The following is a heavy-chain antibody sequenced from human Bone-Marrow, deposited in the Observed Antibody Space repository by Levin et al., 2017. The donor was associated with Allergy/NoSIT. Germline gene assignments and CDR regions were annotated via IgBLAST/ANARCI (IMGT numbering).Heavy chain of an antibody. V-gene: IGHV4-34*01. D-gene: IGHD3-10*01. CDR2: INHSGST. Sequence: PSETLSLTCAVYGGSFSGYYWSWIRQPPGKGLEWIGEINHSGSTNYNPSLKSRVTISVDTSKNQFSLKLSSVTAADTAVYYCARGLYLYYGSGSYYRVYYFDYWGQGTLVTVSS. CDR3: ARGLYLYYGSGSYYRVYYFDY. CDR1: GGSFSGYY. J-gene: IGHJ4*02.